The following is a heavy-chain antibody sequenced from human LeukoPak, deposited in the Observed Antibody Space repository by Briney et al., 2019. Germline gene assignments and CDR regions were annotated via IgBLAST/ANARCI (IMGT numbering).Heavy chain of an antibody. J-gene: IGHJ4*02. D-gene: IGHD1-26*01. CDR3: ARGATTGYYFDY. V-gene: IGHV3-21*01. CDR2: ISSSSSYI. Sequence: GGSLRLSCAASGFTFSSYSMNWVRQAPGKGLEWVSSISSSSSYIYYADSVKDRFTISRDNAKNSLYLQMNSLRAEDTAVYYCARGATTGYYFDYWGQGTLVTVPS. CDR1: GFTFSSYS.